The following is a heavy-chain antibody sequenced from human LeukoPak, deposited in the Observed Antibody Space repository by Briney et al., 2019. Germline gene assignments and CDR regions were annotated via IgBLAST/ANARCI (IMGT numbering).Heavy chain of an antibody. Sequence: ASVKVSCKASGYTFTNYGISWVRQAPGQGLEWMGWISAYNGNTNYAQKLQGRVTMTTDTSTSTAYMELRSLRSDDTAVYYCARGYDILTGYYPYYYYGMDVWGQGTTVTVSS. D-gene: IGHD3-9*01. J-gene: IGHJ6*02. V-gene: IGHV1-18*01. CDR2: ISAYNGNT. CDR3: ARGYDILTGYYPYYYYGMDV. CDR1: GYTFTNYG.